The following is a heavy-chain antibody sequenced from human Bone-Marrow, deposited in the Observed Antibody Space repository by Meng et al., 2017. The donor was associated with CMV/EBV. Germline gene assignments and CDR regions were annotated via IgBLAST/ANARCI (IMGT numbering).Heavy chain of an antibody. CDR1: GFTFSSYW. CDR2: INTDGAST. D-gene: IGHD3-10*01. J-gene: IGHJ4*02. Sequence: RLSCAASGFTFSSYWMHWVRQAPGKGLVWVSRINTDGASTISADSVEGRFTVSRDNAKNTLYLQMDSLRAEDTGVYYCVRDFMGRGNWGQGTLVTVSS. V-gene: IGHV3-74*01. CDR3: VRDFMGRGN.